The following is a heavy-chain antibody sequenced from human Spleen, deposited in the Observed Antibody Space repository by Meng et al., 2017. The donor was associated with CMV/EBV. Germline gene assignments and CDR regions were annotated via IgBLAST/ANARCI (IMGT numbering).Heavy chain of an antibody. CDR3: AREYQMFHNNGAFDV. D-gene: IGHD2-2*01. CDR1: GYMFTNYG. Sequence: ASVKVSCKASGYMFTNYGITWVRQAPGQRPEWMGWISADNGNTYYAQKVRGRVTMTTDTSTSTAYMDLKSLRSDDTAVYYCAREYQMFHNNGAFDVWGHGTMVTVSS. J-gene: IGHJ3*01. V-gene: IGHV1-18*01. CDR2: ISADNGNT.